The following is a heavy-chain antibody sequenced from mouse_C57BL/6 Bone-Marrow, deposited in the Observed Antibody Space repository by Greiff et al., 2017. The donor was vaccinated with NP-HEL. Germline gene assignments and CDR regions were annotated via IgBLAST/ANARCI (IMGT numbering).Heavy chain of an antibody. J-gene: IGHJ2*01. CDR2: IYPGNSDT. D-gene: IGHD4-1*01. V-gene: IGHV1-5*01. Sequence: EVQLQQSGTVLARPGASVKMSCKTSGYTFTSYWMHWVKQRPGQGLEWIGAIYPGNSDTSYNQKFKGKAKLTAVTSARTAYMALSSLTNEDSAVYYCTLQTGTLDYWCHGTTLTVSS. CDR1: GYTFTSYW. CDR3: TLQTGTLDY.